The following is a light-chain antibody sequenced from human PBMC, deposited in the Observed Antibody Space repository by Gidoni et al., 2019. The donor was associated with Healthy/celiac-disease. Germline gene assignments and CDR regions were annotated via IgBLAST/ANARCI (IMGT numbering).Light chain of an antibody. Sequence: DIQMTQSPSSLPASVGDRVTITCQASQDISNYLNWYQQKPGKAPKLLIYDASNLETGVPSRFSGSGSGTDFTFTISRLQPEDIATYYCQQYDNLLTFGGGTKVEIK. CDR2: DAS. V-gene: IGKV1-33*01. J-gene: IGKJ4*01. CDR1: QDISNY. CDR3: QQYDNLLT.